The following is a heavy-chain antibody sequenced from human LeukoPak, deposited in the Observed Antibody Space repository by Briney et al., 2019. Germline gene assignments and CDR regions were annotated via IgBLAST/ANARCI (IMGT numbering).Heavy chain of an antibody. Sequence: GGSLRLSCAASGFTFDDYAMHWVRQAPGKGLEWVSGISWNSGSIGYADSVKGRFTISRDNAKKSLYLQMNSLRAEDTALYYCARDRGGEAFDIWGQGTMVTVSS. CDR2: ISWNSGSI. D-gene: IGHD4-23*01. V-gene: IGHV3-9*01. CDR1: GFTFDDYA. J-gene: IGHJ3*02. CDR3: ARDRGGEAFDI.